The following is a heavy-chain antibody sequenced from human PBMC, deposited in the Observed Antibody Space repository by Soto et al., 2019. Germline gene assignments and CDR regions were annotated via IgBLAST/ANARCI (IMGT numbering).Heavy chain of an antibody. J-gene: IGHJ4*02. CDR3: ARDHESSSYHFDY. CDR2: INPNNGGT. V-gene: IGHV1-2*02. Sequence: GASVKVSCKASGYTFTGYYIHWVRQAPGQGLEWMGWINPNNGGTIYARKFQCRVTLTRDTSISTAYMELSRLISDDTVVYFCARDHESSSYHFDYWVQGTLVTVSS. CDR1: GYTFTGYY. D-gene: IGHD6-6*01.